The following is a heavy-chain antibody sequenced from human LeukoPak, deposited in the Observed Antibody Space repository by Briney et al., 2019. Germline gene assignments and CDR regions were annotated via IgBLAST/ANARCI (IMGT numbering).Heavy chain of an antibody. CDR1: GYSISSGYY. Sequence: PSETLSLTCTVSGYSISSGYYWGWIRQPPGKGLEWIGSIYHSGSTYYNPSLKSRVTISVDTSKNQFSLKLSSVTAADTAVYYCARVHFIVGASELFDYWGQGTLVTVSS. D-gene: IGHD1-26*01. J-gene: IGHJ4*02. CDR2: IYHSGST. V-gene: IGHV4-38-2*02. CDR3: ARVHFIVGASELFDY.